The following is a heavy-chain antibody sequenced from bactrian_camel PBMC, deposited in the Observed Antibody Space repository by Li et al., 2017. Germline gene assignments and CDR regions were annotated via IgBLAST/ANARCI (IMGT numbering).Heavy chain of an antibody. J-gene: IGHJ4*01. CDR3: AAREPKYGCGLTRRSLKY. V-gene: IGHV3S63*01. D-gene: IGHD5*01. CDR1: GYTNC. CDR2: IGVPNDSP. Sequence: HVQLVESGGGSVQAGGSLRLSCTVSGYTNCMAWFRQGPGEKREAVASIGVPNDSPIYNDFAKGRFTISRDNARNTVYLQMDSLKSEDTAMYYCAAREPKYGCGLTRRSLKYWGQGTQVTVS.